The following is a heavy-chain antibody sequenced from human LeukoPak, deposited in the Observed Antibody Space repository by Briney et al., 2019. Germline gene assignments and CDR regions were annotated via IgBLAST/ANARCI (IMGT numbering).Heavy chain of an antibody. D-gene: IGHD2-2*01. J-gene: IGHJ4*02. CDR1: GFTFSSYW. V-gene: IGHV3-7*01. CDR3: ARPHCSSTSCHRGPFDY. Sequence: GGSLRLSCAASGFTFSSYWMSWVRQAPGKGLEWVANIKQDGSEKYYVDSVKGRFTISRDNAKNSLYLQMNSLRAEDTAVYYCARPHCSSTSCHRGPFDYWGQGTLVTVSS. CDR2: IKQDGSEK.